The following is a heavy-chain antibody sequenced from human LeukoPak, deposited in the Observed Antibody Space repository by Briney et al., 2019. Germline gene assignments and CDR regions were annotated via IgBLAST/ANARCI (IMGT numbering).Heavy chain of an antibody. V-gene: IGHV4-39*07. Sequence: SETLSLTCTVSGGSISSRTYYWGWIRQPPGKGLEWIGSIYYSGSTYYNPSLKSRVTISVDTSKNQFSLKLSSVTAADTAVYYCARPATIYSSGWYYFDYWGQGTLVTVSS. D-gene: IGHD6-19*01. CDR1: GGSISSRTYY. J-gene: IGHJ4*02. CDR2: IYYSGST. CDR3: ARPATIYSSGWYYFDY.